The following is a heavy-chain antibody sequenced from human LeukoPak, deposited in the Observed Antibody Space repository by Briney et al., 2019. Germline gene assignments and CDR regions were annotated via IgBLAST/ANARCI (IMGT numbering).Heavy chain of an antibody. D-gene: IGHD6-13*01. CDR2: TYYRSKWYN. CDR1: GDSVSSNSAA. CDR3: ARVVSTYSSSWYYFDY. Sequence: SQTLSLTCAISGDSVSSNSAAWNWIRQSPSRGLEWLGRTYYRSKWYNDYAVSVKSRITINPDTSKNQFSLQLNSVTPEDTAVYYCARVVSTYSSSWYYFDYWGQGTLVTVSS. J-gene: IGHJ4*02. V-gene: IGHV6-1*01.